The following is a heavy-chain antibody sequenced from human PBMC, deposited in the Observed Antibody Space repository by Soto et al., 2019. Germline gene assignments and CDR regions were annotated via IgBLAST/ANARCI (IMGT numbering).Heavy chain of an antibody. Sequence: GGSLRLSCAASGFTFRNYPMSWVRQAPGKGLEWVSTVGTTGDRPNYADSVKGRFTIARDNSKDTLYLHMNSLRAEDTALYYCARDVPRDQWGYSFYMDVWGEGATVTVSS. J-gene: IGHJ6*03. CDR2: VGTTGDRP. D-gene: IGHD4-4*01. CDR3: ARDVPRDQWGYSFYMDV. V-gene: IGHV3-23*01. CDR1: GFTFRNYP.